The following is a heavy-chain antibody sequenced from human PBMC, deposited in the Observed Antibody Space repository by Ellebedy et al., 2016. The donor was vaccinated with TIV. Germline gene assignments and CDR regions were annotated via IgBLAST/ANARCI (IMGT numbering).Heavy chain of an antibody. Sequence: MPSETLSLTCSVSASSVSSTRYYWAWLRQPPGKGLEYIGLVYYSGSPYYNPSFKSRVTLSADTSKNQFSLNLRTVTAADTAVYYCARTDPWQPIDDWGQGILVSVSS. CDR3: ARTDPWQPIDD. CDR2: VYYSGSP. J-gene: IGHJ4*02. V-gene: IGHV4-39*01. D-gene: IGHD2-21*02. CDR1: ASSVSSTRYY.